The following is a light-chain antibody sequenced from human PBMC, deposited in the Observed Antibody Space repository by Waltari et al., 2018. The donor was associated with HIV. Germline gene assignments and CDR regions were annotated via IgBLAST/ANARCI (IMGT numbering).Light chain of an antibody. CDR1: VLAKKY. CDR2: KDR. J-gene: IGLJ3*02. V-gene: IGLV3-27*01. Sequence: SSELTQPSSVSVSPGQTARITCSGDVLAKKYARWFQQKPGQAPVLVIYKDRERPSGFPVRFSGSRSGTTVTLTISGAQVEDEADYYCYSAADNNLRVFGGGTKLTVL. CDR3: YSAADNNLRV.